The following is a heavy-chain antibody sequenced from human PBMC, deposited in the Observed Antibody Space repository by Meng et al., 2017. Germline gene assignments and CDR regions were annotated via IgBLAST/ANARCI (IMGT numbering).Heavy chain of an antibody. Sequence: QVQRTPWGAGLLKPWETLALAFAVYVCPLSCYYRSWSRQPPGKGLAWIGEINHSGSTNYNPSIKSQVTISVDTSKNQFSLKLSSVTAADTAVYYCARSRDIVATIERLEYYFDYWGQGTLVTVSS. V-gene: IGHV4-34*01. D-gene: IGHD5-12*01. J-gene: IGHJ4*02. CDR1: VCPLSCYY. CDR3: ARSRDIVATIERLEYYFDY. CDR2: INHSGST.